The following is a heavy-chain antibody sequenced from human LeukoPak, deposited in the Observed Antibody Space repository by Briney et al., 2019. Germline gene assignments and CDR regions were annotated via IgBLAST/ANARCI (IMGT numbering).Heavy chain of an antibody. V-gene: IGHV4-4*07. J-gene: IGHJ4*02. CDR2: ISTSGNT. CDR1: GGSISSYY. Sequence: SETLSLTCTVSGGSISSYYWTWIRQPAGKGLEWIGRISTSGNTNYTPSLKSRVTMSVDTSRNQFSLKLTSVTAADAAVYYCARGEGNYFDYWGQGALVTVSS. CDR3: ARGEGNYFDY.